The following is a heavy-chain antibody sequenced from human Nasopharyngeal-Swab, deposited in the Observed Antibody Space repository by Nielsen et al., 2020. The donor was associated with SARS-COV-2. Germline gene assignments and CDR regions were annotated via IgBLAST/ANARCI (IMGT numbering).Heavy chain of an antibody. Sequence: GESLKISCKASGYNFATYWIGWVRQMPGKGLRWMGLISPGDSDTRYSQSLKGQVTISADRSITTAYLQWSSLKASDTAMYYCARLPMRAASGRGAFDIWGQGTMVTVSS. V-gene: IGHV5-51*01. J-gene: IGHJ3*02. D-gene: IGHD6-13*01. CDR1: GYNFATYW. CDR3: ARLPMRAASGRGAFDI. CDR2: ISPGDSDT.